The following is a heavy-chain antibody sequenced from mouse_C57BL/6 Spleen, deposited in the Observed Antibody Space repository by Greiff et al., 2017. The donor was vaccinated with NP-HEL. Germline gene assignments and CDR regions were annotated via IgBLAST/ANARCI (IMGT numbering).Heavy chain of an antibody. CDR1: GFTFSDYY. CDR3: ARPELGRWYFDV. V-gene: IGHV5-12*01. CDR2: ISNGGGST. D-gene: IGHD4-1*01. Sequence: VQVVESGGGLVQPGGSLKLSCAASGFTFSDYYMYWVRQTPEKRLEWVAYISNGGGSTYYPDTVKGRFTISRDNAKNNLYLQMSRLKSEDTAMYYCARPELGRWYFDVWGTGTTVTVSS. J-gene: IGHJ1*03.